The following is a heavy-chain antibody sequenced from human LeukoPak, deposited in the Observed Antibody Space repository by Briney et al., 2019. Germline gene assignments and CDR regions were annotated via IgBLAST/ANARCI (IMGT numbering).Heavy chain of an antibody. CDR3: ATNLGYYTGDY. D-gene: IGHD3-3*01. CDR1: GLTFSTHS. Sequence: AGGSLRLSCAASGLTFSTHSMNWVRQAPGKGLEWVSHISTSGAIYYADFVKGRFTISRDNAKNSLYLQMNSLRAEDTAVYYCATNLGYYTGDYWGQGTLVTVSS. J-gene: IGHJ4*02. V-gene: IGHV3-48*04. CDR2: ISTSGAI.